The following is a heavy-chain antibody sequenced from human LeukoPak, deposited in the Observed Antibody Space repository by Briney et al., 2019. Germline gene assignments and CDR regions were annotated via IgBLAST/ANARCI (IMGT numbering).Heavy chain of an antibody. CDR2: INPNSGGT. J-gene: IGHJ6*02. D-gene: IGHD4-17*01. CDR3: AKATVTISSLALDYGMDV. CDR1: GYTFTGYY. V-gene: IGHV1-2*02. Sequence: ASVKVSCKASGYTFTGYYMHWVRQAPGQGLEWMGWINPNSGGTNYAQKFQGRVTKTRDTSISTAYMELSRLRSDDTALYYCAKATVTISSLALDYGMDVWGQGTTVTVSS.